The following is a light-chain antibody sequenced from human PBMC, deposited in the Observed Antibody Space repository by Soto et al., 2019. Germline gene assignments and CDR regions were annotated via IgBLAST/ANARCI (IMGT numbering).Light chain of an antibody. V-gene: IGKV1-5*01. Sequence: DIQMTQSPSSLSASVGYRVTITCRASQSISNWLAWYQQKPGKAPKLLIYDASSLESGVPSRFSGSGSGTEFTLTISSLQPDDFATYYCQQYNSYPWTFGQGTKVDIK. CDR3: QQYNSYPWT. CDR2: DAS. J-gene: IGKJ1*01. CDR1: QSISNW.